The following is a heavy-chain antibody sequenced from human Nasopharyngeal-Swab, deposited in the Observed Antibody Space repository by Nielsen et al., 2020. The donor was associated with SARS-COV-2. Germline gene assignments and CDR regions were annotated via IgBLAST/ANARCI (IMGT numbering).Heavy chain of an antibody. Sequence: ASVKVSCKASGYTFTAYYMHWVRQAPGQGLEWMGWINANSGGIKYAQKFQGRVTMARDTSITTAYMEMSRLRSDDTAVYYCATALTIFGADHYYYYYGMDVWGQGTTVTVSS. J-gene: IGHJ6*02. CDR1: GYTFTAYY. D-gene: IGHD3-3*01. V-gene: IGHV1-2*02. CDR2: INANSGGI. CDR3: ATALTIFGADHYYYYYGMDV.